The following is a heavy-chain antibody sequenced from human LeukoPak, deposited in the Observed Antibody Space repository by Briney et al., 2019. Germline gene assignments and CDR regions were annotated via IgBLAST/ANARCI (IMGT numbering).Heavy chain of an antibody. CDR1: GGSISSYY. Sequence: SETLSLTCTVSGGSISSYYWSWIRQPPGKGLEWIGYIYCSGSTNNNPSLKSRFTISVDTSKNQFSLKLSSVTAADTAVYYCARGNYYDSSGYPIYYYYGMDVWGQGTTVTVSS. J-gene: IGHJ6*02. V-gene: IGHV4-59*01. D-gene: IGHD3-22*01. CDR2: IYCSGST. CDR3: ARGNYYDSSGYPIYYYYGMDV.